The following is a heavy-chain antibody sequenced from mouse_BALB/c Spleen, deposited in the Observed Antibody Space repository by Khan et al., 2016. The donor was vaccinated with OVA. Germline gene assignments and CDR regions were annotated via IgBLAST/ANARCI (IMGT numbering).Heavy chain of an antibody. CDR1: GYTFTDYI. CDR3: ARGGYSAFAY. Sequence: QMQLEESGPELVKPGASLKVSCKASGYTFTDYIIGWVKQSTRQGLEWIGDIFPGSDTPYYNEKFKDKATLTVDKSANTAYMQLSSLTSDESAVYFCARGGYSAFAYWGQGTLVTVSA. V-gene: IGHV1-77*01. CDR2: IFPGSDTP. J-gene: IGHJ3*01. D-gene: IGHD2-14*01.